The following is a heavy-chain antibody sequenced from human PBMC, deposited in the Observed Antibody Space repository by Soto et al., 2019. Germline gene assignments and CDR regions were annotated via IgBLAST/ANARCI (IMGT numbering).Heavy chain of an antibody. V-gene: IGHV4-31*03. Sequence: RASETLSLTCTVSGGSISSGGYYWSWIRQHPGEGLEWIGYIYYSGSTYYNPSLKSRVTISVDTSKNQFSLKLSSVTAADTAVYYCARDRVVSSSLSYGMDVWGQGTTVTVSS. D-gene: IGHD6-13*01. J-gene: IGHJ6*02. CDR1: GGSISSGGYY. CDR2: IYYSGST. CDR3: ARDRVVSSSLSYGMDV.